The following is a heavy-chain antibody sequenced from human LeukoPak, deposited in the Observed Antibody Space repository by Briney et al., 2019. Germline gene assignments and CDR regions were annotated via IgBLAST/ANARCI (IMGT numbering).Heavy chain of an antibody. J-gene: IGHJ4*02. V-gene: IGHV1-69*13. CDR1: GGTFSSYA. D-gene: IGHD3-22*01. Sequence: SVKVSCKASGGTFSSYAISWVRQAPGQGLEWMGGIIPIFGTANYARKFQGRVTITADESTSTAYMELSSLRSEDTAVYYCARAVIINYYDSSGYHPFDYWGQGTLVTVSS. CDR2: IIPIFGTA. CDR3: ARAVIINYYDSSGYHPFDY.